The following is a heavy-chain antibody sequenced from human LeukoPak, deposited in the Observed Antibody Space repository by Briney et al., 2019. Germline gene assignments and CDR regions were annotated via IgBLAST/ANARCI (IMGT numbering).Heavy chain of an antibody. J-gene: IGHJ3*02. CDR3: SRVVGEWSSTSCYGGYAFDI. V-gene: IGHV1-2*06. D-gene: IGHD2-2*01. CDR1: VYTFTAYY. CDR2: INPNRGGT. Sequence: ASVKASCQASVYTFTAYYMHWVRQAPGKGLEWMGRINPNRGGTNYAQKFQGRVAMTRDTSISTAYMDLSRLRSDDTAVYYCSRVVGEWSSTSCYGGYAFDIWGQGTMVTVSS.